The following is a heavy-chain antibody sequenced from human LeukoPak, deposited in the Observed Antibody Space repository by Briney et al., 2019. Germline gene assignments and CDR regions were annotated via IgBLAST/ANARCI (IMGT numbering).Heavy chain of an antibody. Sequence: SETLSLPCTVSGGSISSSSYYWGWIRQPPGKGLEWIGSIYYSGSTYYNPSLKSRVTISVDTSKNQFSLKLSSVTAADTAVYYCARQVAVAGPRLDYWGQGTLVTVSS. D-gene: IGHD6-19*01. CDR2: IYYSGST. CDR1: GGSISSSSYY. CDR3: ARQVAVAGPRLDY. J-gene: IGHJ4*02. V-gene: IGHV4-39*01.